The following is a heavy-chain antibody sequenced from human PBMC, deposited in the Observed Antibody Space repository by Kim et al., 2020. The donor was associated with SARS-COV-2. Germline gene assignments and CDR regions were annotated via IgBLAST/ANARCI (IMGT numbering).Heavy chain of an antibody. CDR3: ASSLPGYGMDV. CDR2: ISYDGSNK. CDR1: GFTFSSYG. J-gene: IGHJ6*02. Sequence: GGSLRLSCAASGFTFSSYGMHWVRQAPGKGLELVAVISYDGSNKYYADSVKGRFTISRDNSKNTLYLQMNSLRAEDTAVYYCASSLPGYGMDVWGQGTTVTVSS. D-gene: IGHD2-2*01. V-gene: IGHV3-30*03.